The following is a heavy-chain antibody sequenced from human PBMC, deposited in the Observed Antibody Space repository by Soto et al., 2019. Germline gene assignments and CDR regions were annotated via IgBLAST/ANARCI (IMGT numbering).Heavy chain of an antibody. V-gene: IGHV5-51*01. D-gene: IGHD7-27*01. CDR1: GYSFTSYW. J-gene: IGHJ6*02. CDR2: IYPGDSDT. CDR3: VSTGVPVYRKPRSYYYGMDV. Sequence: PGESLKISCKGSGYSFTSYWIGWVRQMPGKGLEWMGIIYPGDSDTRYSPSFQGQVTISADKSISTAYLQWSSLKASDTAMYYCVSTGVPVYRKPRSYYYGMDVWGQGTTVTVSS.